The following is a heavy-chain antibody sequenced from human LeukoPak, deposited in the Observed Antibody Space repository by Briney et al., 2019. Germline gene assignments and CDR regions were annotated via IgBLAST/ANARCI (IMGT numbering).Heavy chain of an antibody. D-gene: IGHD2-8*01. CDR3: ARGLYSTEGNWFDP. J-gene: IGHJ5*02. CDR2: IYYGGST. V-gene: IGHV4-39*07. Sequence: SETLSLTCTVSGGSISSSSYYWGWIRQPPGKGLEWIGSIYYGGSTYYNPSLKSRVTISVDTSKNQFSLKLSSVTAADTAVYYCARGLYSTEGNWFDPWGQGTLVTVSS. CDR1: GGSISSSSYY.